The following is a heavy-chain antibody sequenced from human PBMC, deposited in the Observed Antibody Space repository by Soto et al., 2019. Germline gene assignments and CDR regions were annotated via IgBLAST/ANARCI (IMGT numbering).Heavy chain of an antibody. D-gene: IGHD6-13*01. CDR2: ISYDGSNK. J-gene: IGHJ4*02. CDR1: GFTFSSYG. V-gene: IGHV3-30*18. Sequence: PGGSLRLSCAASGFTFSSYGMHWVRQAPGKGLEWVAVISYDGSNKYYADSVKGRFTISRDNSKNTLYLQMNSLRAEDTAVYYCANGGPSAAGDYWGQGTLVTVSS. CDR3: ANGGPSAAGDY.